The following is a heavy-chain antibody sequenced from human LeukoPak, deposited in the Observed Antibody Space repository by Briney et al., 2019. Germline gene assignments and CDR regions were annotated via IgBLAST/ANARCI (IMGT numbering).Heavy chain of an antibody. V-gene: IGHV4-61*02. D-gene: IGHD3-10*01. CDR3: ARNGYGSGSSW. Sequence: SETLSLTCTVSGASISSGSSYWSWIRQPAGEGLEWIGRIHNSGGTIYNPSLNSRVTISVDTSKNQVSLKLTSVTAADTAVYYCARNGYGSGSSWWGQGTLVTVSS. CDR1: GASISSGSSY. CDR2: IHNSGGT. J-gene: IGHJ4*02.